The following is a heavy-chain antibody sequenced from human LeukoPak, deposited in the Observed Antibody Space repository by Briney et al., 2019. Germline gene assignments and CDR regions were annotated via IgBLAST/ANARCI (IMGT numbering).Heavy chain of an antibody. D-gene: IGHD3-16*02. CDR1: GFTFSSYA. J-gene: IGHJ4*02. CDR3: FPYDYVWGSYRYASFDY. CDR2: ISYDGSNK. Sequence: GGSLRLSCAASGFTFSSYAMHWVRQAPGKGLEWVAVISYDGSNKYYADSVKGRFTISRDNSKNTLYLQMNSLRAEDTAVYYCFPYDYVWGSYRYASFDYWGQGTLVTVSS. V-gene: IGHV3-30*04.